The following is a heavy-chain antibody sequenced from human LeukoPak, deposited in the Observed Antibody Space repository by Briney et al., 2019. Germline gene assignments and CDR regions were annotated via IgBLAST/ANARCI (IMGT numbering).Heavy chain of an antibody. D-gene: IGHD3-9*01. J-gene: IGHJ4*02. CDR3: ARRRKGLRYFDWLPLGY. Sequence: ASVKVSCKASGYTFTSYYMHWVRQATGQGLEWMGWMNPNSGNTGYAQKFQGRVTMTRNTSISTAYMELSSLRSEDTAVYYCARRRKGLRYFDWLPLGYWGQGTLVTVSS. CDR1: GYTFTSYY. CDR2: MNPNSGNT. V-gene: IGHV1-8*02.